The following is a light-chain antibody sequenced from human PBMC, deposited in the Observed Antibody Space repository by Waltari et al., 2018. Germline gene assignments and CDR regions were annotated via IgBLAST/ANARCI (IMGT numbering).Light chain of an antibody. Sequence: EIVLTQSPGTLSLSPGERATLSCRASQTIRESLAWYQQKPGQAPRLLIYGASSRAAGIPVRFSGSGSGTDFSLTSIRLEPEDFAVYYCQHYVRLPVTFGRGTKVEIK. J-gene: IGKJ1*01. CDR2: GAS. V-gene: IGKV3-20*01. CDR3: QHYVRLPVT. CDR1: QTIRES.